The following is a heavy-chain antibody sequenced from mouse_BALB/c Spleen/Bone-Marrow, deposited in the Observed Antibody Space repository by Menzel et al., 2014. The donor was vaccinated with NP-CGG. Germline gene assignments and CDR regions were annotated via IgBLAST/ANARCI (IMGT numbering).Heavy chain of an antibody. CDR1: GFSLXSYG. CDR3: ARNWGYGYLFYAMDY. D-gene: IGHD1-2*01. Sequence: VQLQQPGPGLVQPSQSLSITCTVSGFSLXSYGVHWVRQSPGKGLEWLGVIWSGGSTDYNAAFISRLSISKDNSKSQVFFKMNSLQADDTAIYYCARNWGYGYLFYAMDYWGQGTSVTVSS. CDR2: IWSGGST. V-gene: IGHV2-4-1*01. J-gene: IGHJ4*01.